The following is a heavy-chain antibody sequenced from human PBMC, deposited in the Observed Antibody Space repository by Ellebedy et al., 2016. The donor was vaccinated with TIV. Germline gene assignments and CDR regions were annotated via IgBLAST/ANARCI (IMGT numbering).Heavy chain of an antibody. D-gene: IGHD7-27*01. CDR1: GFTFSSYA. J-gene: IGHJ4*02. V-gene: IGHV3-23*01. Sequence: GGSLRLXXAASGFTFSSYAMSWVRQAPGKGLEWVSAISGSGGSTYYADSVKGRFTISRDNSKNTLYLQMNSLRAEDTAVYYCARRPAREGPGFRYFDYWGQGTLVTVSS. CDR3: ARRPAREGPGFRYFDY. CDR2: ISGSGGST.